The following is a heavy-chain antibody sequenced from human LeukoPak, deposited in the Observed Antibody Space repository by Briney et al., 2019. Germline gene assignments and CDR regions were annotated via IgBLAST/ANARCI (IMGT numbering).Heavy chain of an antibody. CDR2: IKQDGSEK. CDR3: ARDSAGNDY. J-gene: IGHJ4*02. Sequence: GGSLRLSCAASGFTFSTYWMSWVRQAPGKGLELVANIKQDGSEKYYVDSVKGRFTISRDNAKNSLYLQMNSLRAEDTAMYYCARDSAGNDYWGQGTLVTVSS. V-gene: IGHV3-7*01. D-gene: IGHD6-13*01. CDR1: GFTFSTYW.